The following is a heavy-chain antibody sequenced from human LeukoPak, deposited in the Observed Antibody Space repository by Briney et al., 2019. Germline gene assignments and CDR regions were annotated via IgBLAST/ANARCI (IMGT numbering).Heavy chain of an antibody. CDR3: ARDGPSGSFDY. J-gene: IGHJ4*02. V-gene: IGHV4-61*02. D-gene: IGHD3-10*01. CDR1: GGSISSGSYY. CDR2: IYTSGST. Sequence: SQTLSLTGTVSGGSISSGSYYWSWIRQPAGKGLEWIGRIYTSGSTNYNPSLKSRVTISVDTSKNQFSLKLSSVTAADTAVYYCARDGPSGSFDYWGQGTLVTVSS.